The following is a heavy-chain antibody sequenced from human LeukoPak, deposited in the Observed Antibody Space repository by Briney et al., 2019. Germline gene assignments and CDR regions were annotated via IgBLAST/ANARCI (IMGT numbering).Heavy chain of an antibody. D-gene: IGHD6-25*01. CDR3: AKSGYYYYMDV. CDR2: ISWDGDSS. Sequence: GGSLRLSCAASGFTFDDYTMHRVRHVPGKGLEWVSLISWDGDSSSYADSVKGRFTISRDNSNNSVYLQMNSLRTEDTALYYCAKSGYYYYMDVWGKGTTVTVSS. J-gene: IGHJ6*03. V-gene: IGHV3-43*01. CDR1: GFTFDDYT.